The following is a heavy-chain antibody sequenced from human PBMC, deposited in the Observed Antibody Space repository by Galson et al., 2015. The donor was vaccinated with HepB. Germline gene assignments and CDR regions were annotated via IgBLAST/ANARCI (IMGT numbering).Heavy chain of an antibody. CDR3: VTDYHYYLDV. V-gene: IGHV3-30*03. Sequence: SLRLSCAASGLSFSDYDINWVRQAPGKGLEWMAVLSRDGTHHLTDSVKGRLTISGDNSKNTKYLQLSSLRAEDTAVYYCVTDYHYYLDVWGKGTTVIVSS. D-gene: IGHD4/OR15-4a*01. CDR2: LSRDGTHH. CDR1: GLSFSDYD. J-gene: IGHJ6*03.